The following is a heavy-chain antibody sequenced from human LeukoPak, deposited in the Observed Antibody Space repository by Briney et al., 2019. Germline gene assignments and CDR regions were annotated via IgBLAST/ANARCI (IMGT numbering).Heavy chain of an antibody. Sequence: SETLTLTCAVSGYSISSGYYWGWIRQPPGKGLEWIGSIYHSGSTYYNPSLKSRVTISVDTSKNQFSLKLSSVTAADTAMYYCARVGGSTSLHFDYWGQGTLVTVSS. V-gene: IGHV4-38-2*01. CDR3: ARVGGSTSLHFDY. D-gene: IGHD2-2*01. CDR2: IYHSGST. CDR1: GYSISSGYY. J-gene: IGHJ4*02.